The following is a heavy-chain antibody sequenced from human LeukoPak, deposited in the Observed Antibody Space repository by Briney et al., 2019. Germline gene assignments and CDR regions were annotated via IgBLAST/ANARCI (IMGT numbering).Heavy chain of an antibody. CDR2: IYDSGST. CDR1: GGSIRSSYYY. D-gene: IGHD2-2*01. V-gene: IGHV4-39*07. Sequence: SETLSLTCTVSGGSIRSSYYYWGWIRQPPGKGLEWIGSIYDSGSTYYNPSLKSRVTISVDTSKNQFSLKLSSVTAADTAVYYCARVAGYCSSTSCRSWASYYYGMDVWGQGTTVTVSS. CDR3: ARVAGYCSSTSCRSWASYYYGMDV. J-gene: IGHJ6*02.